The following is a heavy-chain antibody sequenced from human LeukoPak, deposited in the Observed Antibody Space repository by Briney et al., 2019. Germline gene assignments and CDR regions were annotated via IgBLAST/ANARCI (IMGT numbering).Heavy chain of an antibody. D-gene: IGHD6-13*01. V-gene: IGHV1-69*02. Sequence: SVKVSCKASGGTLSSYTISWVRQAPGQGLEWMGRIIPILGIANYAQKFQGRVTITADKSTSTAHMELSSLRSEDTAVYYCARVGSSSWPELDYWGQGTLVTVSS. J-gene: IGHJ4*02. CDR1: GGTLSSYT. CDR3: ARVGSSSWPELDY. CDR2: IIPILGIA.